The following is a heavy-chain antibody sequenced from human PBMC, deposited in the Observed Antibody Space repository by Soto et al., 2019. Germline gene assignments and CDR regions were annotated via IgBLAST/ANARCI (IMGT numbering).Heavy chain of an antibody. V-gene: IGHV1-69*13. D-gene: IGHD3-22*01. CDR1: GGTFSSHG. J-gene: IGHJ3*02. Sequence: ASVKVSCKATGGTFSSHGISWVRQAPGQGLEWMGVIIPMLVTPQYAQRFQGRVTITADELTSTVYMELTSLRPEDTAVYFCARETRPYYFDSSGYPDAFDIWGQGTVVTV. CDR3: ARETRPYYFDSSGYPDAFDI. CDR2: IIPMLVTP.